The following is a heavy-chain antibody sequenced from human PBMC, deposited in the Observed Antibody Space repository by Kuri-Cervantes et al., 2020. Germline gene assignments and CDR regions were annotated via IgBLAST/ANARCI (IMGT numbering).Heavy chain of an antibody. CDR2: IKQDGSEK. J-gene: IGHJ5*01. CDR3: AREGYSSSWLDF. CDR1: GFTFSNYW. D-gene: IGHD6-13*01. Sequence: GGSLRLSCAASGFTFSNYWMSWVRQAPGKGLEWVANIKQDGSEKYNVDFVKGRFTISRDNAKNSLYLQLNSLRAEDTAVYYCAREGYSSSWLDFWGQGTLVTVSS. V-gene: IGHV3-7*04.